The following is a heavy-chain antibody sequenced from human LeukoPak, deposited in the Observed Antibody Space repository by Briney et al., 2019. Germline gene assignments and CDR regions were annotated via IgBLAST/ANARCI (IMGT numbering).Heavy chain of an antibody. J-gene: IGHJ4*02. CDR3: ARSRGYGSGSYYTYYFDY. CDR1: GFTFSSYS. D-gene: IGHD3-10*01. Sequence: GGSLRLSCAASGFTFSSYSMNWVRQAPGKGLDWVSCISSSSSTIYYADSVKGRFTISRDNAKNSLYLQMNSLRDEDTAVYYCARSRGYGSGSYYTYYFDYWGQGTLVTVSS. V-gene: IGHV3-48*02. CDR2: ISSSSSTI.